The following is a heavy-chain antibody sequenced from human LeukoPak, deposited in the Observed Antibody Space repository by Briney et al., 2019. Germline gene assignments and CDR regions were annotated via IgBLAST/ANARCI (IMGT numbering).Heavy chain of an antibody. CDR2: IYSGGST. CDR3: VRPYSSGWDNWFDP. Sequence: PGGSLRLSCAASGFTFSSYSMNWVRQAPGKGLEWVSVIYSGGSTYYADSVKGRFTISRDNAKNSLYLQMNSLRAEDTAMYYCVRPYSSGWDNWFDPWGQGTLVTVSS. D-gene: IGHD6-19*01. CDR1: GFTFSSYS. V-gene: IGHV3-66*04. J-gene: IGHJ5*02.